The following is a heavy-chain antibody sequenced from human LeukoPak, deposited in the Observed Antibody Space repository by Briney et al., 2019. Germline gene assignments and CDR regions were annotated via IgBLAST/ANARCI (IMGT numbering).Heavy chain of an antibody. Sequence: GESLKISCKGSGYSFTNSWIGWVRQMPGKGLVWMGIIYPGDSDTRYSPSFQGQVTISADKSTTTAYLQWSSLKASDTAMYYCARRGGSLVYFDYWGQGTLVTVSS. V-gene: IGHV5-51*01. CDR3: ARRGGSLVYFDY. J-gene: IGHJ4*02. CDR1: GYSFTNSW. CDR2: IYPGDSDT. D-gene: IGHD2-15*01.